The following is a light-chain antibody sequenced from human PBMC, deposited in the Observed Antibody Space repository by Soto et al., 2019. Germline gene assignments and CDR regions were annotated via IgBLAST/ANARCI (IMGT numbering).Light chain of an antibody. V-gene: IGKV1-39*01. J-gene: IGKJ4*01. CDR1: QDISDH. Sequence: DFQMTQSPSYLSASIGDRVTVSCRASQDISDHVAWYQHQTGTAPKLLIYAASSLQGGVPSRFSGSGYGTQFTLTIGGLQTEDFATYYCQQSYKILTFGGGTKVDIK. CDR2: AAS. CDR3: QQSYKILT.